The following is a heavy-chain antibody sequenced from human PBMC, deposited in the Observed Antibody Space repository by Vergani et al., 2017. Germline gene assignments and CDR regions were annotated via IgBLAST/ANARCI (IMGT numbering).Heavy chain of an antibody. CDR1: GFIFSRHW. J-gene: IGHJ5*02. Sequence: EVQLVESGGGLVQPGGSLRLSCAASGFIFSRHWMHWVRQAPGKGLVWVSRVNPEGTNTLYADSVEGRFTISRDNAKKIMFLQLNSLRDEGTAVYYCARTPKFRVGVVWENCFKTWGKGT. V-gene: IGHV3-74*01. CDR3: ARTPKFRVGVVWENCFKT. CDR2: VNPEGTNT. D-gene: IGHD3-3*01.